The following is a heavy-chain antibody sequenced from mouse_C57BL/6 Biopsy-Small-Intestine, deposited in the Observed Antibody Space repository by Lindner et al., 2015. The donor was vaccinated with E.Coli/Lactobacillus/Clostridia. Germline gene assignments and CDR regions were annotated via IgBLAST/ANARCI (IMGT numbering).Heavy chain of an antibody. CDR1: GYTFTDYY. CDR2: INPSGDTT. Sequence: SVKVSCKASGYTFTDYYMHWVRQAPGQGLEWMGIINPSGDTTECIQKFQGRVSMTRDTSTSTDYMEVSGLTFDDTAVYYCARDMGYSSPDYWGQGTLVTVSS. CDR3: ARDMGYSSPDY. D-gene: IGHD3-1*01. V-gene: IGHV1-84*02. J-gene: IGHJ4*01.